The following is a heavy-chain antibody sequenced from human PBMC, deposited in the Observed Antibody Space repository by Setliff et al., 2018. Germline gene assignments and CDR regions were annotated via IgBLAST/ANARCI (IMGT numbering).Heavy chain of an antibody. D-gene: IGHD2-2*01. J-gene: IGHJ3*02. V-gene: IGHV1-18*01. CDR3: VRDRAAIVVGPPTAAFDI. CDR1: GYTFAKYG. CDR2: ISGYNGYT. Sequence: GASVKVSCKAFGYTFAKYGTSWVRQAPGQGLEWMGWISGYNGYTVYAQKLQGRVTLTTDTSTGTAYMEVRSLGSDDTAQYYCVRDRAAIVVGPPTAAFDIWGQGTMVTVSS.